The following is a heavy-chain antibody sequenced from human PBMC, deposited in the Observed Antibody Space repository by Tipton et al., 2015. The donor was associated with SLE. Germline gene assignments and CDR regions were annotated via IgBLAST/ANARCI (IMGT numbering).Heavy chain of an antibody. D-gene: IGHD1-26*01. Sequence: TLSLTCTVSGDSISSGNYYWAWVRQPAGKGLEWIGHIHISGSIYTTGRTKYNPSLKSRVTISEKRSKNLFSLKLNSVTAADTAVYYCARRPWGSYGIWFDSWGQGTLVTVSS. CDR2: IHISGSIYTTGRT. V-gene: IGHV4-61*02. J-gene: IGHJ5*01. CDR3: ARRPWGSYGIWFDS. CDR1: GDSISSGNYY.